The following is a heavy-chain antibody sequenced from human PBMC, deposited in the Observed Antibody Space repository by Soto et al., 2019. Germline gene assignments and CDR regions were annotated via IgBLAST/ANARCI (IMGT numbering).Heavy chain of an antibody. CDR1: GGTFSSYT. D-gene: IGHD3-10*01. Sequence: GASVKVSCKASGGTFSSYTISWVRQAPGQGLEWMGRIIPILGIANYAQKFQGRVTITADKSTSTAYMELSSLRSEDTAVYYCARVGTYYYGSGSYRWGQGTLVTVSS. J-gene: IGHJ4*02. CDR3: ARVGTYYYGSGSYR. CDR2: IIPILGIA. V-gene: IGHV1-69*02.